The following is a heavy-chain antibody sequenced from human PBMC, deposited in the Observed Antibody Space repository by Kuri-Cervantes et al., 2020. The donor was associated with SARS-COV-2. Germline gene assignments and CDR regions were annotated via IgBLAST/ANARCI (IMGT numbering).Heavy chain of an antibody. CDR1: GFTFSRHA. CDR2: IRYDGSNK. V-gene: IGHV3-30*02. D-gene: IGHD6-19*01. J-gene: IGHJ6*02. Sequence: GESLKISCAASGFTFSRHAMHWVRQAPGKGLEWVAFIRYDGSNKYYADSVKGRFTISRNNANNSLYQQRNTLRAEDPAVYYCARDGIAVADAFGHYYYYGMDVWGQGTTVTVSS. CDR3: ARDGIAVADAFGHYYYYGMDV.